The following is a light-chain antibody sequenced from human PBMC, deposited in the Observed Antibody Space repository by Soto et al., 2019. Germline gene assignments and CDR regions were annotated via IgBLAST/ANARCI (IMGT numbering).Light chain of an antibody. Sequence: DIQMTQSPSSLSASVVDRVTITCRSGQTVTDYLNWYQHKPGKAPKLLIYSASTLQSGVPSRFSGSGSGTDLTPTITSLQPEDFGTYYCNQTYSTHQTFGQGTKVDIX. CDR2: SAS. V-gene: IGKV1-39*01. CDR1: QTVTDY. J-gene: IGKJ1*01. CDR3: NQTYSTHQT.